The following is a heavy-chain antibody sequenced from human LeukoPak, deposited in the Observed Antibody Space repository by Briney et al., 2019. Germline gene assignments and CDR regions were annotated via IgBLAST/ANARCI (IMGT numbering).Heavy chain of an antibody. CDR3: AKRMVRGVLDY. Sequence: PGGSLRLSCAASGFTFSTYGMSWVRQAPGKGLEWVSAISSSGGSTYYADSVKGRFTISRDNSKNTLYLQMNSLRAEDTAVYYCAKRMVRGVLDYWGQGTLVTVSS. CDR1: GFTFSTYG. D-gene: IGHD3-10*01. CDR2: ISSSGGST. J-gene: IGHJ4*02. V-gene: IGHV3-23*01.